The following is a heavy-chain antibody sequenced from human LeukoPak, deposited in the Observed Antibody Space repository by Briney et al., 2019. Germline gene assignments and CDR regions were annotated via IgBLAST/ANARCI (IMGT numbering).Heavy chain of an antibody. CDR2: INTNTGNP. V-gene: IGHV7-4-1*02. D-gene: IGHD5-12*01. CDR1: GYTFTSYG. J-gene: IGHJ5*02. CDR3: ARGAGDIYPYNWFDP. Sequence: ASVKVSCKASGYTFTSYGIHWVRQAPGQGLEWMGWINTNTGNPTYAQGFTGRFVFSLDTSVSTAYLQISSLKAEDTAVYYCARGAGDIYPYNWFDPWGQGTLVTVSS.